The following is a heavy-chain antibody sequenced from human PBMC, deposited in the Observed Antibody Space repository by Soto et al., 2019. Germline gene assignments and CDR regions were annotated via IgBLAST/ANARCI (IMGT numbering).Heavy chain of an antibody. V-gene: IGHV2-5*01. Sequence: GAGPTLVNPTQTLTLTCTFSGFSLSTSGVGLGWIRPPPGKALGWLALIYWNDDRRYSPSLDARLTLTKDPSKNPLVLTMTNMDPLATAKYSCPHRPSGCYLFDYWGQVTLVTVSS. CDR2: IYWNDDR. J-gene: IGHJ4*02. D-gene: IGHD6-19*01. CDR3: PHRPSGCYLFDY. CDR1: GFSLSTSGVG.